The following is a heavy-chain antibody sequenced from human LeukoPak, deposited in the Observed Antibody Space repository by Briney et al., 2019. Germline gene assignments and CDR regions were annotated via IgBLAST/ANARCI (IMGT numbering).Heavy chain of an antibody. D-gene: IGHD3-10*01. CDR1: GFTVSSNY. J-gene: IGHJ4*02. CDR3: ARVGELLWFGEPH. CDR2: IYSGGST. V-gene: IGHV3-53*01. Sequence: GGSLRLSCAASGFTVSSNYMSWVRQAPGKGLEWVSVIYSGGSTYYADSVKGRLTISRDNSKNTLYLQMNSLRAEDTAVYYCARVGELLWFGEPHWGQGTLVTVSS.